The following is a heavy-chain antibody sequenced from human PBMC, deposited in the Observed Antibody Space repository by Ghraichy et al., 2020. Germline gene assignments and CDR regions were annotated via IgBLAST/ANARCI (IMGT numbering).Heavy chain of an antibody. CDR2: IYGGGNT. J-gene: IGHJ6*04. Sequence: GESLNISCAASEFTVSNSYLTWVRQAPERGLECVSVIYGGGNTYYADSVKGRFTISRDSSKNTLYLQMTSLRAEDTAVYYCARVDEYYYGSGSYWDVWGKGTTVTVSS. V-gene: IGHV3-53*01. CDR3: ARVDEYYYGSGSYWDV. CDR1: EFTVSNSY. D-gene: IGHD3-10*01.